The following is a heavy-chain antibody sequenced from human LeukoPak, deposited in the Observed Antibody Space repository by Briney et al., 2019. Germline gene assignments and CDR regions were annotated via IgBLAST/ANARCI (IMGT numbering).Heavy chain of an antibody. V-gene: IGHV1-24*01. CDR1: GDTLTELS. CDR2: FDPEDGET. D-gene: IGHD6-13*01. Sequence: PGASVKVSCKVSGDTLTELSMHWVRQAPGKGLEWTGGFDPEDGETIYAQKFQGRVTMTEDTSTDTAYMELSSLRSEDTAVYYCATGFIGQQLVRDYWGQGTLVTVSS. J-gene: IGHJ4*02. CDR3: ATGFIGQQLVRDY.